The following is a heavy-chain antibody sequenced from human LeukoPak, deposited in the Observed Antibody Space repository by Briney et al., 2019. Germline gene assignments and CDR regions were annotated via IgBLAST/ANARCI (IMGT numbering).Heavy chain of an antibody. J-gene: IGHJ2*01. CDR1: GGSINSYN. V-gene: IGHV4-59*01. Sequence: NPSETLSLTCTVSGGSINSYNWSWIRQPPGRGLEWVGYIYYSGSTNYTPSLKSRVTISVDTSKNQFSLKLSSVTAADTAVYYCARVNWNTQSWYFDLWGRGTLVTVSS. CDR2: IYYSGST. D-gene: IGHD1/OR15-1a*01. CDR3: ARVNWNTQSWYFDL.